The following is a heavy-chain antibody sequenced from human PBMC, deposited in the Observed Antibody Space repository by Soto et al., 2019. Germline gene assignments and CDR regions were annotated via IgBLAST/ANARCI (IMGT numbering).Heavy chain of an antibody. J-gene: IGHJ6*02. Sequence: QVQLVQSGAEVKKPGSSVKVSCKASGGTFSSYAISWVRQAPGQGLEWMGGSIPIFATANYAQKFQGRVTITADESTSTAYMELSSLRSEDTAVYYCARDSERGGSYKNEGYYYYYGMDVWGQGTTVTVSS. CDR2: SIPIFATA. V-gene: IGHV1-69*01. CDR1: GGTFSSYA. CDR3: ARDSERGGSYKNEGYYYYYGMDV. D-gene: IGHD1-26*01.